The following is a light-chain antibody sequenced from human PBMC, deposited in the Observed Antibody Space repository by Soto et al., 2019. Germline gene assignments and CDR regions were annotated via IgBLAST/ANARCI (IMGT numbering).Light chain of an antibody. J-gene: IGKJ2*01. Sequence: DLQMTQSPSSLSASIGDRVTITFRASQIISSYLKWYQQKPGKAPKLLIYGASSLQSGVPSRFSGCGSGTGFTLTISSLQTEDFATYSCQQSYSTPHTCGQRTKLEIK. CDR2: GAS. CDR3: QQSYSTPHT. V-gene: IGKV1-39*01. CDR1: QIISSY.